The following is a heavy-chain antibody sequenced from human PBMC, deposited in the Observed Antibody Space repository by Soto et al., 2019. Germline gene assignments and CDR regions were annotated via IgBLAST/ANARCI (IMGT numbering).Heavy chain of an antibody. D-gene: IGHD2-15*01. CDR2: ISSGGSPI. Sequence: QVQLVESGGGVIKPGGSLRLSCEASGFTFSDYYMSWIRQAPGKGLEWVAYISSGGSPIYYTDSVKGRFTIARDNAENSLYLQMNSLRAEDTAVYYCARDPRYCRGGSRYSAREHHYYDYLDVWGKATTVTVS. V-gene: IGHV3-11*01. CDR1: GFTFSDYY. CDR3: ARDPRYCRGGSRYSAREHHYYDYLDV. J-gene: IGHJ6*03.